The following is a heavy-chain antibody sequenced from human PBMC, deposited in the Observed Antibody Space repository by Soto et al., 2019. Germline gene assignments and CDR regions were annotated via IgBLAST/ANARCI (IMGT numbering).Heavy chain of an antibody. V-gene: IGHV3-23*01. D-gene: IGHD3-16*02. Sequence: PGGSLRLSCAASGFTFDGYAMSWVRQAPGKGLQWVSYISDSGDRTYYADSVKGRFTISRDRSKNTVSLQMDSLRAEDTAVYYCAKDRGIIVKAGDAFDVWGQGTKVTVS. CDR3: AKDRGIIVKAGDAFDV. CDR1: GFTFDGYA. J-gene: IGHJ3*01. CDR2: ISDSGDRT.